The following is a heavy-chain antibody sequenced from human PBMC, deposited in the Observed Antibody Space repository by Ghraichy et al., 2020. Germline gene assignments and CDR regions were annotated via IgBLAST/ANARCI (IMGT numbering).Heavy chain of an antibody. D-gene: IGHD4-23*01. CDR1: GFTISSYT. CDR3: ARGSTVVRFFYYDGMDV. V-gene: IGHV3-48*02. CDR2: INSSGRTI. Sequence: GGSLRLSCVGSGFTISSYTMNWVRQSPGEGLEWVSYINSSGRTIFYADSVKGRFTISRDNAQNSLYLQMNSLRDEDTAVYYCARGSTVVRFFYYDGMDVWGQGTTVTVSS. J-gene: IGHJ6*02.